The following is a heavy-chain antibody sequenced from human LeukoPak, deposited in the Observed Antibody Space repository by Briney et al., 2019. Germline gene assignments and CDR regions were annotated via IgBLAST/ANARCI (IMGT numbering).Heavy chain of an antibody. D-gene: IGHD4-17*01. J-gene: IGHJ2*01. CDR3: ARAPQSDYGTHWYFDL. CDR1: GGSFSADY. Sequence: SETLSVTCAVYGGSFSADYWSCIRQPPGRGLEWIGEIYHSGSTNYNPSLKSRVTISVDTSKNQFSLKLSSVTAADTAVYYCARAPQSDYGTHWYFDLWGRGTLVTVSS. CDR2: IYHSGST. V-gene: IGHV4-34*01.